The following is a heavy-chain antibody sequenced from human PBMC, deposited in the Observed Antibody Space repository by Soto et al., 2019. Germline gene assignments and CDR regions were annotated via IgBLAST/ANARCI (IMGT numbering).Heavy chain of an antibody. V-gene: IGHV2-5*01. CDR3: AHTDSTLVTDY. CDR2: IYWNDDK. D-gene: IGHD6-13*01. CDR1: GFSLSTSGVG. J-gene: IGHJ4*02. Sequence: QITLKESGPTLVKPTQTLTLTCTFSGFSLSTSGVGVGWIRQPPGKALEWLALIYWNDDKRYSPSLKSRLTITKDTSKNQVVLTMSNMDPVDTATYYCAHTDSTLVTDYWGQGTLVTVSS.